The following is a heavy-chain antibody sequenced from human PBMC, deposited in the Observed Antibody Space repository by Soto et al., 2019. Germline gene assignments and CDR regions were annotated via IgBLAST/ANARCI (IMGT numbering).Heavy chain of an antibody. J-gene: IGHJ3*02. V-gene: IGHV3-23*01. Sequence: PGGSLRLSCAASGFSFSDYAMSWVRQAPGKGLEWVSVISESGGSTHYADSVKGRFTISRDDSKNTLLLQMNSLRAEDTAVYYCVKDRMAYNSVWDPFDIWGQGTMVTVSS. CDR1: GFSFSDYA. CDR2: ISESGGST. CDR3: VKDRMAYNSVWDPFDI. D-gene: IGHD1-20*01.